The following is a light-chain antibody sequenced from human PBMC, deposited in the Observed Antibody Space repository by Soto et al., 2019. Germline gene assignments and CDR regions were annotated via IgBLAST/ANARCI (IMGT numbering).Light chain of an antibody. J-gene: IGKJ1*01. Sequence: EIVMTQSTATLSVSPGERATLSCWASQSVSSNLAWYQKKPGQAPRLLMYGASTRAAGIPARFSGSGSGTEFTLTISSLQSEDFAVYYCQQYNNWPRTFGQGTKVDI. CDR2: GAS. V-gene: IGKV3-15*01. CDR3: QQYNNWPRT. CDR1: QSVSSN.